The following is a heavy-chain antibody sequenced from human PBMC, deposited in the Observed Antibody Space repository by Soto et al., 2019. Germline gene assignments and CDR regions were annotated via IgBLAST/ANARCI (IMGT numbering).Heavy chain of an antibody. CDR2: MNPGSGDT. D-gene: IGHD3-16*01. CDR3: ARMATFGSLNWFDP. CDR1: GSGFPNND. J-gene: IGHJ5*02. V-gene: IGHV1-8*01. Sequence: KGSCTASGSGFPNNDVSWGRQAIGQGLEWMGWMNPGSGDTGYAQKFQGRVTMTRDTSIATAYMELSSLRSDDTAIYYCARMATFGSLNWFDPWGQGTLVTVSS.